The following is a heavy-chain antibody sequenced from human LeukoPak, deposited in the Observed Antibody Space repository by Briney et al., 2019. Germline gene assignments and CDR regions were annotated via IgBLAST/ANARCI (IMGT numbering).Heavy chain of an antibody. CDR2: IYYSGSI. CDR1: GGSISSSSYY. Sequence: SETLSLTCTVSGGSISSSSYYWGWIRQPPGKGLEWIGSIYYSGSIYYNPSLKSRVTISVDTSKNQFSLKLSSVTAADTAVYYCARDPTTYYDFWSGPTWDNWFDPWGQGTLVTVSS. J-gene: IGHJ5*02. D-gene: IGHD3-3*01. V-gene: IGHV4-39*07. CDR3: ARDPTTYYDFWSGPTWDNWFDP.